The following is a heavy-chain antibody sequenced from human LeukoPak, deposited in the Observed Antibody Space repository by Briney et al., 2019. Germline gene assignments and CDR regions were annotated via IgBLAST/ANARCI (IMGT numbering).Heavy chain of an antibody. J-gene: IGHJ4*02. CDR3: ARDLARSPIQLWQPDFDY. CDR2: ISAYNGNT. Sequence: ASVKVSCKASGYTFTSYGISWVRQAPGQGLEWMGWISAYNGNTNYAQKLQGRVTMTTETSTSTAYMELRSLRSDDTAVYYCARDLARSPIQLWQPDFDYWGQGTLVTVSS. CDR1: GYTFTSYG. D-gene: IGHD5-18*01. V-gene: IGHV1-18*01.